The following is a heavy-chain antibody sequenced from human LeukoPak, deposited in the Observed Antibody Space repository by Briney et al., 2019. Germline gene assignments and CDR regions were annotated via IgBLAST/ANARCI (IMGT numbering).Heavy chain of an antibody. CDR2: IXTAGXT. J-gene: IGHJ6*03. Sequence: GGSLRLSCAASGFTFSSYDMXXXXXXTXXXXXXXXXIXTAGXTYYLDSVKGRFTISRENAKXXXYLQMNSLTAGDTAVYYCARGGDFGYSYGGYYYMDVWGKGTTVIVSS. CDR1: GFTFSSYD. V-gene: IGHV3-13*01. D-gene: IGHD5-18*01. CDR3: ARGGDFGYSYGGYYYMDV.